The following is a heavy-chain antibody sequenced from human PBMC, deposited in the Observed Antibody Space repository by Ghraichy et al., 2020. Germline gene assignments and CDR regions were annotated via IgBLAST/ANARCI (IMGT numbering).Heavy chain of an antibody. CDR2: IIPIYDTT. J-gene: IGHJ4*02. CDR3: ASATFSSGWQFDY. V-gene: IGHV1-69*13. CDR1: GGTFRSYA. Sequence: SVKVSCKASGGTFRSYAISWVRQAPGQGLVWMGGIIPIYDTTNYAQNFQGRVTITADESTSTAYMELSSLRSEDTAVYYCASATFSSGWQFDYWGQGTLVTVSS. D-gene: IGHD6-19*01.